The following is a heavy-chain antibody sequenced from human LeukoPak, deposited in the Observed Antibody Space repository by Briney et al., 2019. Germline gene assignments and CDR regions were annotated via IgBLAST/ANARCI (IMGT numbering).Heavy chain of an antibody. D-gene: IGHD3-22*01. J-gene: IGHJ3*02. CDR2: TYYRSKWYN. CDR1: GDSVSSNSAA. CDR3: ARSPPELRSPRRFLQGDTYYYDSSDRGPAGEGLFDI. V-gene: IGHV6-1*01. Sequence: SQTLSLTCAISGDSVSSNSAAWNWIRQSPSRGLEWLGRTYYRSKWYNDYAVSVKSRITINPDTSKNQFSLQLNSVTPEDTAVYYCARSPPELRSPRRFLQGDTYYYDSSDRGPAGEGLFDIWGQGTMVTVSS.